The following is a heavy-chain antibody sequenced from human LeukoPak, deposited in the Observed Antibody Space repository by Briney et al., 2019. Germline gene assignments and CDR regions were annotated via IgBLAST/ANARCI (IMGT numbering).Heavy chain of an antibody. CDR1: GYSISSGYY. D-gene: IGHD3-16*01. J-gene: IGHJ3*02. Sequence: SETLSLTCTVSGYSISSGYYWGWIRQPPGKGLEWIGSIYYSESTYYNPSLKSRVTISVDTSKNQFSLKLSSVTAADTAVYYCASAYYDYVWGSPIPAFDIWGQGTMVTVSS. V-gene: IGHV4-38-2*02. CDR2: IYYSEST. CDR3: ASAYYDYVWGSPIPAFDI.